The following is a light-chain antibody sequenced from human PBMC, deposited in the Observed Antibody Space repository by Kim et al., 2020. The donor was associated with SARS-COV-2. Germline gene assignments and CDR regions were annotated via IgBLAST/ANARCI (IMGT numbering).Light chain of an antibody. J-gene: IGKJ4*01. V-gene: IGKV1-39*01. CDR2: GAS. Sequence: DIQMTQSPPSLSASVGDRVTITCRPSQSISNYLNWYQQKPGKAPKLLIYGASSLQSGVPSRFSGSGSGTDFTLTISSLQPEDFATYYCQQSYTTPRTFGGGTKVDIK. CDR1: QSISNY. CDR3: QQSYTTPRT.